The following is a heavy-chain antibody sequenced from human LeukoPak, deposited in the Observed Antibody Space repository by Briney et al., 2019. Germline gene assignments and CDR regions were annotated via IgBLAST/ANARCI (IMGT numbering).Heavy chain of an antibody. CDR1: GGTFIIYA. CDR3: ARARTGPFDY. D-gene: IGHD3/OR15-3a*01. J-gene: IGHJ4*02. CDR2: IIPIFGTA. Sequence: ASVTVSFKASGGTFIIYAISWVRQAPGQGLEWMGRIIPIFGTANYAQKCQGRVTITADKSTSTAYMELSSLRSEDTAVYYCARARTGPFDYWGQGTLVTVSS. V-gene: IGHV1-69*06.